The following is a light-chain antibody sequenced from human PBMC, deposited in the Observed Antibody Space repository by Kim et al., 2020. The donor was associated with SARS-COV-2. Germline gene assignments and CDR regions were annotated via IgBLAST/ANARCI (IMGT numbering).Light chain of an antibody. CDR2: GAS. Sequence: IVLTQSPGTLSLSPGERATLSCGASQSVSSDYLAWYQQRPGQAPRLLIYGASSRATGIPDRFSGSGSGTDFTLTINRLEPEDFAVYFCQQYGSSLLTFGQGTKVDIK. CDR1: QSVSSDY. CDR3: QQYGSSLLT. J-gene: IGKJ1*01. V-gene: IGKV3-20*01.